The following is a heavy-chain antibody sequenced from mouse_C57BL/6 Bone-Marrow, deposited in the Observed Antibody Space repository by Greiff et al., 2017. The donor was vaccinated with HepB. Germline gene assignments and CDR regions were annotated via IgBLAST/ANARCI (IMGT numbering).Heavy chain of an antibody. Sequence: QVQLQQSDAELVKPGASVKISCKVSGYTFTDHTIHWMKQRPEQGLEWIGYIYPRDGSTNYNEKFKSKATLTVDTSSSTAYMQLSSLTSEDSAVYFCARLGTLLRLYYFDYWGQGTTLTVSS. D-gene: IGHD1-2*01. CDR2: IYPRDGST. V-gene: IGHV1-78*01. CDR3: ARLGTLLRLYYFDY. CDR1: GYTFTDHT. J-gene: IGHJ2*01.